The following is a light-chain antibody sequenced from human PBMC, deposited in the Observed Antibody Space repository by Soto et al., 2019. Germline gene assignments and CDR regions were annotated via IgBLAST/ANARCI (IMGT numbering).Light chain of an antibody. J-gene: IGLJ1*01. CDR3: SSYTSSSSYV. CDR1: SSDVGGYKY. V-gene: IGLV2-14*01. CDR2: DVT. Sequence: QSALTQPASVSGSPGQSITISCTGISSDVGGYKYVSWYQQHPDKAPKLRIYDVTNRPSGISNRFSGSKSGNTASLTISGLQAEDEADYYCSSYTSSSSYVFGTGTKLTVL.